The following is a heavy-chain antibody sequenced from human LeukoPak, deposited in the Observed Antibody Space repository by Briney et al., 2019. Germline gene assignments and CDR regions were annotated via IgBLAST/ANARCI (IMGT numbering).Heavy chain of an antibody. CDR1: GFTFSSYA. CDR2: ISGSGGST. V-gene: IGHV3-23*01. Sequence: TGGSLRLSCAASGFTFSSYAMSWVRQAPGKGLEWVLAISGSGGSTYYADSAKGRFTISRDNSKNTLYLQMNSLRVEDTAVYYCARDVGSYAGSGAFDIWGQGTMVTVSS. J-gene: IGHJ3*02. D-gene: IGHD1-26*01. CDR3: ARDVGSYAGSGAFDI.